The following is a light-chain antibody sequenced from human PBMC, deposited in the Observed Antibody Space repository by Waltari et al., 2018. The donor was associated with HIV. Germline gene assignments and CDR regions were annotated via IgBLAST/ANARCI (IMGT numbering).Light chain of an antibody. V-gene: IGKV1-9*01. CDR1: QGSSGY. CDR2: ATS. J-gene: IGKJ1*01. Sequence: DIQLTQSPSFLSASVGDRVTITCRASQGSSGYVAWYQQKPGKAPSLLIYATSILQPGVPSRFAGRGSGTEFTLTINSLQPEDFATYFCQQLRTFGQGTKVGIK. CDR3: QQLRT.